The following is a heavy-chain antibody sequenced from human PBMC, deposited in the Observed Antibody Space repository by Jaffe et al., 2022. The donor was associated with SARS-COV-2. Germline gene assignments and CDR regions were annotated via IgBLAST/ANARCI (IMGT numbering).Heavy chain of an antibody. V-gene: IGHV4-39*01. J-gene: IGHJ5*02. CDR3: ASRSIAALNWFDP. CDR2: IYYSGST. CDR1: GGSISSSSYY. Sequence: QLQLQESGPGLVKPSETLSLTCTVSGGSISSSSYYWGWIRQPPGKGLEWIGSIYYSGSTYYNPSLKSRVTISVDTSKNQFSLKLSSVTAADTAVYYCASRSIAALNWFDPWGQGTLVTVSS. D-gene: IGHD6-6*01.